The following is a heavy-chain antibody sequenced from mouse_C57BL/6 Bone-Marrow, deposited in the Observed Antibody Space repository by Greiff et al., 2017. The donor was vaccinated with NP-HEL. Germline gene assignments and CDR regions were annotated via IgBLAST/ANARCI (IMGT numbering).Heavy chain of an antibody. D-gene: IGHD2-1*01. CDR1: GYTFTSYW. CDR3: ARSFYGNPAWLAY. Sequence: QVQLQQPGAELVRPGSSVKLSCKASGYTFTSYWMDWVKQRPGQGLEWIGNIYPSDSETHYNQKFKDKATLTVDKSSSTAYMQLSSLTSEDSAVYYCARSFYGNPAWLAYWGQGTLVTVSA. CDR2: IYPSDSET. J-gene: IGHJ3*01. V-gene: IGHV1-61*01.